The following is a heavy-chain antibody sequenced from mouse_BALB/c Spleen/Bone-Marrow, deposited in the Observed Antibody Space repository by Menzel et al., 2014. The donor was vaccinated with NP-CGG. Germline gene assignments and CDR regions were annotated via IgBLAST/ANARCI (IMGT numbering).Heavy chain of an antibody. CDR1: GFTFSSYT. CDR2: ISSGGSYT. D-gene: IGHD2-1*01. Sequence: EVQVVESGGGLVKPGGSLKLSCAASGFTFSSYTMSWVRQTPEKRLEWVATISSGGSYTYYPDSVKGRFTISRDNAKNTLYLQMSSLKSEDTAVYYRTRDGKGNYDYAMDYWGQGTSVTVSS. J-gene: IGHJ4*01. CDR3: TRDGKGNYDYAMDY. V-gene: IGHV5-6-4*01.